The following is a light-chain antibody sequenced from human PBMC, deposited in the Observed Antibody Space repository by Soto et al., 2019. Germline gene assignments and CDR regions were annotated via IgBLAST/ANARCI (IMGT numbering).Light chain of an antibody. V-gene: IGLV2-14*01. CDR2: EVS. Sequence: QSALTQPASVSGSPGQSITISCTGTSSDVGGYNYVSWYQQHPGKAPKLMIYEVSNRPSGVSNRFSGSKSDNTASLTISGLQAEDEADYYCFSYAGSTYVFGTGTKVTVL. CDR3: FSYAGSTYV. J-gene: IGLJ1*01. CDR1: SSDVGGYNY.